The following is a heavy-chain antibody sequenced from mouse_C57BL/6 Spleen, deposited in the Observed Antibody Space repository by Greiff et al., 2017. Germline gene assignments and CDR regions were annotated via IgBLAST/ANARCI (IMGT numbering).Heavy chain of an antibody. J-gene: IGHJ2*01. D-gene: IGHD3-1*01. V-gene: IGHV1-76*01. CDR3: ARGLEDY. CDR1: GYTFTDYY. Sequence: VQLQESGAELVRPGASVKLSCKASGYTFTDYYINWVKQRPGQGLEWIARIYPGSGNTYYNEKFKGKATLTAEKSSSTAYMQLSSLTSEDSAVYFCARGLEDYWGQGTTLTVSS. CDR2: IYPGSGNT.